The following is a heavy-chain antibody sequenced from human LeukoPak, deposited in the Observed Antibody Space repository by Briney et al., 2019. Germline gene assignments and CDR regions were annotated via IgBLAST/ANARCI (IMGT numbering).Heavy chain of an antibody. CDR3: AKDQNSGSYYTADY. J-gene: IGHJ4*02. CDR1: GFTFSSYA. V-gene: IGHV3-23*01. D-gene: IGHD1-26*01. Sequence: GGSLRLSCAASGFTFSSYAMSWVREAPGKRLELVSDISGSGGSTYYAYSVKGRFTTSRDNSKNTLYVQMNSLRAEDTAVYYCAKDQNSGSYYTADYWGQGTLVTVSS. CDR2: ISGSGGST.